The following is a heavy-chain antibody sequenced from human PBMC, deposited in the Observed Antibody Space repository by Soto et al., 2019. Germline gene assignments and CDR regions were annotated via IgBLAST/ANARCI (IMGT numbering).Heavy chain of an antibody. CDR1: GFTVSNNY. V-gene: IGHV3-53*04. J-gene: IGHJ6*03. CDR3: ARFDYGWDDYYYYYMDV. Sequence: EVQLLESGGDLVQPGGSLRLSCAASGFTVSNNYMSWVRQAPGKGLEWVSVIFAGGGTYYADSVKGRFAISRHNSRNTLYLQMNSLRAEDTAVYYCARFDYGWDDYYYYYMDVCGKGTTVTVSS. D-gene: IGHD3-10*01. CDR2: IFAGGGT.